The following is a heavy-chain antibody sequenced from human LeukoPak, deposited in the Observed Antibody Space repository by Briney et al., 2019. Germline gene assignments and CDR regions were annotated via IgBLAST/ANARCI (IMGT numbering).Heavy chain of an antibody. CDR2: ISAYNGNT. J-gene: IGHJ5*02. CDR3: ARNREGTDPDWFDP. V-gene: IGHV1-18*01. Sequence: ASVKVSCKASGYTFTSYGISWVRQAPGQGLEWMGWISAYNGNTNYAQKFQGRVTMTRDTSTSTVYMELSSLRSEDTAVYYCARNREGTDPDWFDPWGQGTLVTVSS. CDR1: GYTFTSYG. D-gene: IGHD1-14*01.